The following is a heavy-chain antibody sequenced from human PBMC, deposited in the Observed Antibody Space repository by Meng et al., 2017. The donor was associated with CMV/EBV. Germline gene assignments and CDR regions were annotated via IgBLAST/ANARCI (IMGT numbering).Heavy chain of an antibody. CDR3: TTDPTFTYYDFWSGYYTDY. CDR2: IKSKTDGGTT. CDR1: GFTFSNAW. V-gene: IGHV3-15*01. Sequence: GESLKISCAASGFTFSNAWMSWVRQAPGKGLEWVGRIKSKTDGGTTDYAAPVKGRFTISRDDSKNTLYLQMNSLKTEGTAVYYCTTDPTFTYYDFWSGYYTDYWGQGTLVTVSS. J-gene: IGHJ4*02. D-gene: IGHD3-3*01.